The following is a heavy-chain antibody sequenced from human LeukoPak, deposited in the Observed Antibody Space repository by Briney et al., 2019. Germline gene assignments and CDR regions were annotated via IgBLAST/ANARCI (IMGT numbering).Heavy chain of an antibody. CDR2: INWNGGST. Sequence: GGTLRLSCAASGFTFSSYGMSWVRQAPGKGLEWVSGINWNGGSTAYADSVKGRFSISRDNAKNSLYLQMNSPRAEDTALYHCARQGGLTRDDAFDIWGQGTMVTVSS. CDR1: GFTFSSYG. D-gene: IGHD3-16*01. CDR3: ARQGGLTRDDAFDI. V-gene: IGHV3-20*01. J-gene: IGHJ3*02.